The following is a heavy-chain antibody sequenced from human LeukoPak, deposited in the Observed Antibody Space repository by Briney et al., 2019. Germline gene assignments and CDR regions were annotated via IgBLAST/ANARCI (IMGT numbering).Heavy chain of an antibody. J-gene: IGHJ3*02. V-gene: IGHV4-31*03. CDR2: IYYSGST. D-gene: IGHD3-22*01. CDR3: ARDLSGYYATGAFDI. CDR1: GGSISSGGYY. Sequence: SETLSLTCTVSGGSISSGGYYWSWIRQHPGKGLEWIGYIYYSGSTYYNPSLKSRVTISVDTSKNQFSLKLSSVTAADKAVYYCARDLSGYYATGAFDIWGQGTMVTVSS.